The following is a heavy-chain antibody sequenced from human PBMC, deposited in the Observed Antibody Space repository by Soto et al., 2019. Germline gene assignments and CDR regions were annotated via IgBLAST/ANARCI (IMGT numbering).Heavy chain of an antibody. CDR1: GFTFSSYE. J-gene: IGHJ6*02. Sequence: GTLRLSCAVSGFTFSSYEMNWVRQAPGKGLEWVSYIGTSGKTIYYADSVRGRFTISRDNAKNSLYLQMNSLRAEDTAVYFCARDPASYSAKFDYGLDVWGRGTTVT. V-gene: IGHV3-48*03. CDR3: ARDPASYSAKFDYGLDV. D-gene: IGHD4-4*01. CDR2: IGTSGKTI.